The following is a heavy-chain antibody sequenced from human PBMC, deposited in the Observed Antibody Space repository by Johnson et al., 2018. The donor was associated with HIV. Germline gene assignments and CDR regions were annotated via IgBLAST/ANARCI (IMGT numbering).Heavy chain of an antibody. CDR2: IYSGGNT. Sequence: VQLVESGGGLIQHGGSLRLSCAASGFTVSSNYMSWVRQAPGKGLEWVSVIYSGGNTYYADSVKGRFTISRDNSKNTLYLQMNSLRAEDTAVYYCAKAPPLSTYDYDAFDVWGQGTMVTVSS. J-gene: IGHJ3*01. D-gene: IGHD5-12*01. CDR3: AKAPPLSTYDYDAFDV. V-gene: IGHV3-53*01. CDR1: GFTVSSNY.